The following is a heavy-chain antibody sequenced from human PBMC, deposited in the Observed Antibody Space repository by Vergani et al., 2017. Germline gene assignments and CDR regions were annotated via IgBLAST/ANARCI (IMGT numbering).Heavy chain of an antibody. Sequence: QLQLQESGPGLVKPSQTLSLTCTVSGGSISSGDYYWSWIRQPPGKGLEWIGYIYYSGSTYYNPSLKSRVTISVDTSKNQFSLKLSSVTAADTAVYYCAREMTRAARPREFDYWGQGTLVTGSS. CDR2: IYYSGST. CDR1: GGSISSGDYY. D-gene: IGHD6-6*01. V-gene: IGHV4-30-4*01. J-gene: IGHJ4*02. CDR3: AREMTRAARPREFDY.